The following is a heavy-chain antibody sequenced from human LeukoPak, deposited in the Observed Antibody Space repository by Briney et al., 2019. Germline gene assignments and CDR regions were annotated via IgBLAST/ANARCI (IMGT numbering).Heavy chain of an antibody. CDR2: IYYSGST. CDR3: ARLSGYGLHYYYHMDV. J-gene: IGHJ6*03. D-gene: IGHD5-12*01. Sequence: SETLSLTCTVSGYSISSGYYWGWIRQPPGKGLEWIGSIYYSGSTYYNPSLKSRVTISVDTSKNQFSLKLSSVTAADTAVYYCARLSGYGLHYYYHMDVWGKRTTVTVSS. V-gene: IGHV4-38-2*02. CDR1: GYSISSGYY.